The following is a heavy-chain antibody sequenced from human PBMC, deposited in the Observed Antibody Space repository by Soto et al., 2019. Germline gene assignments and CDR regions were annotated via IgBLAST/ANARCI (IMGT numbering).Heavy chain of an antibody. CDR3: ASQYSGYDWNYFDY. V-gene: IGHV4-59*01. CDR2: IYYTGST. D-gene: IGHD5-12*01. CDR1: GGSISSYY. Sequence: SETLSLTCTVSGGSISSYYWSWIRQPPGKGLEWIGYIYYTGSTNYNPSLKSRVTISVDTSKNQFSLKLRSVTAADTAVYYCASQYSGYDWNYFDYRGQGALVTVSS. J-gene: IGHJ4*02.